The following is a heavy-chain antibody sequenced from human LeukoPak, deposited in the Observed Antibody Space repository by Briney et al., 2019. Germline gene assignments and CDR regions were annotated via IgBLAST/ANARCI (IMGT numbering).Heavy chain of an antibody. J-gene: IGHJ4*02. Sequence: ASVKVSCKASGYTFTGYYMHWVRQAPGQGLEWMGWINPYSGGTNYAQKFQGRVTMTRDTSISTAYMELSRLRSDDTAVYYCASGYYYDSSGYYYWGQGTLVTVSS. CDR3: ASGYYYDSSGYYY. CDR1: GYTFTGYY. CDR2: INPYSGGT. D-gene: IGHD3-22*01. V-gene: IGHV1-2*02.